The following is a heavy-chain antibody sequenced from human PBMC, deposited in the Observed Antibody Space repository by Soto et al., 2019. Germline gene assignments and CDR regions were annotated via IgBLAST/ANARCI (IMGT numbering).Heavy chain of an antibody. V-gene: IGHV3-43*01. CDR2: ISWDGGSA. CDR1: GFNFDDYT. D-gene: IGHD1-26*01. J-gene: IGHJ4*02. Sequence: EVQLVESGGVVVQPGGSLRLSCAASGFNFDDYTMHWVRQAPGKGLEWVSLISWDGGSAYYADSVKGRFTISRDDSKNSLYLQMNSLRAEDTALYYCAKDVGATSYYFDYWGQGTLDTVSS. CDR3: AKDVGATSYYFDY.